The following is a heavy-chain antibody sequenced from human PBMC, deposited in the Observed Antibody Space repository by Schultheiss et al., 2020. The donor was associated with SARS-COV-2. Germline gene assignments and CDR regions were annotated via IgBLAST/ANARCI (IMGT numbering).Heavy chain of an antibody. V-gene: IGHV4-61*01. CDR2: IYSSGST. CDR1: GGSVSSGSYS. CDR3: ARDFPVRSSAYYYYYMDV. Sequence: SETLSLTCTVSGGSVSSGSYSWNWVRQPPGKGLEWIGYIYSSGSTNYNPSLKSRVTISVDKSKNQFSLKLSSVTAADTAVYYCARDFPVRSSAYYYYYMDVWGKGTTVTVAS. J-gene: IGHJ6*03. D-gene: IGHD6-6*01.